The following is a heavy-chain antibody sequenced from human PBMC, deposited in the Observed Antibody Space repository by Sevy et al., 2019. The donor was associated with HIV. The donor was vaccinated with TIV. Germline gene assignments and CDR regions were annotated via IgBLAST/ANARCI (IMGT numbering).Heavy chain of an antibody. CDR3: ARVPWGAAEGPYYFDY. Sequence: GESLKISCAASGFTFSSYSMNWVRQAPGKGLEWVSSISSSSSYIYYADSVKGRFTISRDNAKNSLYLQMNSLRAEDTAVYYCARVPWGAAEGPYYFDYWGQGTLVTVSS. CDR2: ISSSSSYI. CDR1: GFTFSSYS. V-gene: IGHV3-21*01. D-gene: IGHD6-13*01. J-gene: IGHJ4*02.